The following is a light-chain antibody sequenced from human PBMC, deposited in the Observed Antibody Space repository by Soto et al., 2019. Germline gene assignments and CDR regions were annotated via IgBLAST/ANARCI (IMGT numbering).Light chain of an antibody. CDR2: GAS. CDR1: QSISSY. CDR3: QQYNNWPWT. Sequence: TQSPATLSLSPGDRAPLSCRASQSISSYLAWYQQKPGQAPRLLIYGASTRATGVPARFSGGGSGTEFTLTISSLQSEDFAVYYCQQYNNWPWTFGQGTKVDI. J-gene: IGKJ1*01. V-gene: IGKV3-15*01.